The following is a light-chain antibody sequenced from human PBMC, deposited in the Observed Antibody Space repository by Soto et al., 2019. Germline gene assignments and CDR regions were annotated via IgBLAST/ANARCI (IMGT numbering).Light chain of an antibody. J-gene: IGKJ1*01. CDR2: GAS. CDR1: QSVSSSY. Sequence: EIVLTQSPGTLSLSPGERATLSYRASQSVSSSYLAWYQQKPGQAPRLLIYGASSRATGIPDRFSGSGSGTDFTLTISRLEVEDFAVYYCQQYGCSPRTFGQGTKVEIK. CDR3: QQYGCSPRT. V-gene: IGKV3-20*01.